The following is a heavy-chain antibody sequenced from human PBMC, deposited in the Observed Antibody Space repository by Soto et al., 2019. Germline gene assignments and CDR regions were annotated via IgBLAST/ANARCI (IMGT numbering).Heavy chain of an antibody. CDR2: IKSKTDGGTA. J-gene: IGHJ4*02. CDR1: GFNLSHPW. Sequence: LRLSCVASGFNLSHPWMTWVRQAAGNWLEWVGRIKSKTDGGTADYAAPVKGRATISRDDSKNTVYLQMNSLKTEDTAVYYCTTGIYYDILTGYHNVAYWGQGALVTVSS. CDR3: TTGIYYDILTGYHNVAY. D-gene: IGHD3-9*01. V-gene: IGHV3-15*01.